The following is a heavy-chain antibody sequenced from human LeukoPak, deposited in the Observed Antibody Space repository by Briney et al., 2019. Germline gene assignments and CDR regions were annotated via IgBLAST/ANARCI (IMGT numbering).Heavy chain of an antibody. Sequence: GGSLRLSCAASGFTVSSNYMSWVRQAPGKGLEWVSVIYSGGNTYYADSVKGRFTISRDNSKNTLYLQMNSLRAEDTAIYYCARVRPGYYTYFDYWGQGTLVTVSS. CDR1: GFTVSSNY. V-gene: IGHV3-53*01. CDR3: ARVRPGYYTYFDY. CDR2: IYSGGNT. J-gene: IGHJ4*02. D-gene: IGHD3/OR15-3a*01.